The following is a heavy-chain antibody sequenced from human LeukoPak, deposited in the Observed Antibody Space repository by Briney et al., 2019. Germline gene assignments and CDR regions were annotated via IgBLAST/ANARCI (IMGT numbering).Heavy chain of an antibody. CDR1: GGSISSYY. V-gene: IGHV4-4*07. CDR2: IYTSGST. CDR3: ARVGCGGDWCAFDI. J-gene: IGHJ3*02. D-gene: IGHD2-21*02. Sequence: PSETLSLTCTVSGGSISSYYWSWIRQPAGKGLEWIGRIYTSGSTNYNPSLKSRVTMSVDTSKNQFSLKLSSVTAADTAVYYCARVGCGGDWCAFDIWGQGTMVTVSS.